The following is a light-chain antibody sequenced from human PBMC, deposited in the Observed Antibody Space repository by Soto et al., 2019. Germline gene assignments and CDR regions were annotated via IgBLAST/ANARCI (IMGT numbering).Light chain of an antibody. V-gene: IGKV1-12*01. CDR2: AAS. J-gene: IGKJ4*02. CDR3: QQTSSFPLT. CDR1: QGLVNW. Sequence: DIQVTQSPSSVSASVGDRVTITCRASQGLVNWLAWYQQKPGKAPKLLIYAASSFQSGVPSRFSGSGSGTDFTLTFSSLQPEDFAPYYCQQTSSFPLTFGGGTKVEIK.